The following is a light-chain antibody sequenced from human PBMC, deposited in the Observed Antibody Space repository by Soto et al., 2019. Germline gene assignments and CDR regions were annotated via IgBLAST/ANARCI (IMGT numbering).Light chain of an antibody. V-gene: IGLV2-18*01. CDR1: STDFVSYNR. CDR3: SLYKSENTEV. Sequence: QSVLTQPPSVSGSPGQSVTISCTGTSTDFVSYNRVSWYQQPPGTAPKLIIYEASNRPSGVPDRFSGSKSGNTASLTISGIQAADEADYYCSLYKSENTEVFGPRTKVTVL. CDR2: EAS. J-gene: IGLJ1*01.